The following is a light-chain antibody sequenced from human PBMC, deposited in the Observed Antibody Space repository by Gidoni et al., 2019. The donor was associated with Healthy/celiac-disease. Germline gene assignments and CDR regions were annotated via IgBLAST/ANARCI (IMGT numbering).Light chain of an antibody. V-gene: IGKV3-11*01. J-gene: IGKJ4*01. Sequence: EIVLTQSPATLSLSPGERATLSCRASQSVSSYLAWYQQKPGQAPRLLIYDASNRATGIPARFSGSGSGTDFTLTISSLEPEDFAVYYCQQRSNRALTFGGXTKVEIK. CDR3: QQRSNRALT. CDR2: DAS. CDR1: QSVSSY.